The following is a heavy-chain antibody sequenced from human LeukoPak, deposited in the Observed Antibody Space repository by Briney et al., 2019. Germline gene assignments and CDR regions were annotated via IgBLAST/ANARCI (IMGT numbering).Heavy chain of an antibody. Sequence: ASVKVSCKASGYIFTSYGISWVRQAPGQGLEWMGWISGYNGNTKYAQKFQARVTLTTDTSTSTAYMELWSLRSDDTAPYYCARGGWYYYESSGYYLIDNWGQGTLVTVSS. CDR1: GYIFTSYG. V-gene: IGHV1-18*01. CDR2: ISGYNGNT. J-gene: IGHJ4*02. CDR3: ARGGWYYYESSGYYLIDN. D-gene: IGHD3-22*01.